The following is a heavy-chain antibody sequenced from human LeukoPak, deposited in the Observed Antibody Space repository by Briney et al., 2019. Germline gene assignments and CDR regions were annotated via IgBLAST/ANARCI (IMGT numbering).Heavy chain of an antibody. D-gene: IGHD3-22*01. Sequence: PSETLSLTCSVSGGSMSSYYWSWTRQPPGKGLEWIGYIYYSGSTNYNPSLKSRVSISADTSKNQFSLKLSSVTAADTAVYYCARVHYDNSGYNFDYWGQGTLVTVSS. J-gene: IGHJ4*02. CDR2: IYYSGST. CDR3: ARVHYDNSGYNFDY. CDR1: GGSMSSYY. V-gene: IGHV4-59*01.